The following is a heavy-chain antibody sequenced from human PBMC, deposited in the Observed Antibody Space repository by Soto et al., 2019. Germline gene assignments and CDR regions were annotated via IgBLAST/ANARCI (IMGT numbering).Heavy chain of an antibody. Sequence: ASVKVSCKASGYSFSSFGISLVRQAPGQGLEWVXWVSXXXGXTXSXQXXQXRVTVTTDTSTSTAYLEVGSLRSDDTAVYYCARTCRSGGSCYLEYWGEGTLVTVSS. CDR2: VSXXXGXT. J-gene: IGHJ4*02. V-gene: IGHV1-18*01. CDR1: GYSFSSFG. D-gene: IGHD2-15*01. CDR3: ARTCRSGGSCYLEY.